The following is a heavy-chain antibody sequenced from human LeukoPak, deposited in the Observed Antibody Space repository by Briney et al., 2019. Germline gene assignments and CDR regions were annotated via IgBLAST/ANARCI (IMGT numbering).Heavy chain of an antibody. V-gene: IGHV3-53*01. Sequence: PGGSLRLSCAASGFTVSSNYMSWVRQAPGKGLEWVSVIYSGGSTYYAAPVKGRFTISRDDSKNTVYLQMNSLKAEDTAVYYCARDWYYAFDFWGQGTMVTVSS. D-gene: IGHD6-13*01. CDR2: IYSGGST. CDR3: ARDWYYAFDF. CDR1: GFTVSSNY. J-gene: IGHJ3*01.